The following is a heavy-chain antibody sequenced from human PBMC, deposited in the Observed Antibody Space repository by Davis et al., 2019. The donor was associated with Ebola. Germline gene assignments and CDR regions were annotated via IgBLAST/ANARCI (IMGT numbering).Heavy chain of an antibody. J-gene: IGHJ4*02. Sequence: GSLRLSCTVSGGSISSYYWSWIRQPPGKGLEWIGYLYYSGSTNYNPSLKSRVTISVDTSKNQFSLKLSSVTAADTAVYYCAREVVATNSRDFDYWGQGTLVTVSS. CDR1: GGSISSYY. CDR2: LYYSGST. CDR3: AREVVATNSRDFDY. V-gene: IGHV4-59*12. D-gene: IGHD5-12*01.